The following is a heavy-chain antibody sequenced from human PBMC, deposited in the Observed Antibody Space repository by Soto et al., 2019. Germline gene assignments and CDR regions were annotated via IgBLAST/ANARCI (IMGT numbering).Heavy chain of an antibody. D-gene: IGHD2-21*02. CDR2: INAYNGYT. J-gene: IGHJ5*02. V-gene: IGHV1-18*01. CDR1: GYTFTNYG. CDR3: AREGDEEANFDP. Sequence: QVQLMQSGAEVKKPGASVKVSCKASGYTFTNYGISWVRQAPGQGLEWMGWINAYNGYTNYAQKFQGRVTMATDTSTSTAYMELRSLRSDDTAVYYCAREGDEEANFDPWGQGTLVTVSS.